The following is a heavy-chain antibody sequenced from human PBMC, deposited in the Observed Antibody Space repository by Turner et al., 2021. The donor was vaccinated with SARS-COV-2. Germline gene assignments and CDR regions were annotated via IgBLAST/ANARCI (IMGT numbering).Heavy chain of an antibody. CDR1: GLTFSTYA. V-gene: IGHV3-23*01. Sequence: DVQLLESGGGLVQPGGSLRLSCAASGLTFSTYAMGWVRQAPGKGLEWVSAIRGGGGSTYYADSVKGRFTISRDNSKNTLYLQMNSLRAEDTAVYHCAKRSSSSSSYYYGMDVWGQGTTVTVSS. D-gene: IGHD6-6*01. J-gene: IGHJ6*02. CDR3: AKRSSSSSSYYYGMDV. CDR2: IRGGGGST.